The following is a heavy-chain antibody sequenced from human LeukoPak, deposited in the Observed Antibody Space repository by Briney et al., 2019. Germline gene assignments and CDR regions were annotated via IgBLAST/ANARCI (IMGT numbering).Heavy chain of an antibody. D-gene: IGHD6-19*01. CDR3: ARKDSSTAVGFDS. V-gene: IGHV1-69*05. J-gene: IGHJ5*01. Sequence: SVKVSCKASGGTFSSYAISWVRQAPGQGLEWMGGIIPIFGTANYAQKFQGRVTITTDESTSTAYMELSSLRSEDTAVYYCARKDSSTAVGFDSWGQGSLVTVSS. CDR1: GGTFSSYA. CDR2: IIPIFGTA.